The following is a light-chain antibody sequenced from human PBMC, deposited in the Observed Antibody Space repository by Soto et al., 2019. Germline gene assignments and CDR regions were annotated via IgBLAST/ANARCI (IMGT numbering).Light chain of an antibody. CDR2: AAS. J-gene: IGKJ2*01. V-gene: IGKV3-20*01. CDR3: QQYGDSPYT. Sequence: EIVLTQSPGTLSLSPGDRATLSCRASETVTGKYLAWYQQKAGQAPRLLIFAASNRATGIPDRFSGSGSGTDFTLTISRLEPEDFAVYYCQQYGDSPYTFGQGTKLEIK. CDR1: ETVTGKY.